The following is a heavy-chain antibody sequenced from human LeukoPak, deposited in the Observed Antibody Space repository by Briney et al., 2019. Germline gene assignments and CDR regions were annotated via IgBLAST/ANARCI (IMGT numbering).Heavy chain of an antibody. CDR3: TSGGGTMDF. J-gene: IGHJ4*02. CDR2: TKSESEGGTV. Sequence: GGSLRLSCAASGFTFSGAWMSWVRQAPGKGPESVGRTKSESEGGTVDYGAPVKGRFSITRDDSTNTVYLQMNSLKTEDTAVYYCTSGGGTMDFWGQGTLVTVSS. CDR1: GFTFSGAW. V-gene: IGHV3-15*01. D-gene: IGHD1-26*01.